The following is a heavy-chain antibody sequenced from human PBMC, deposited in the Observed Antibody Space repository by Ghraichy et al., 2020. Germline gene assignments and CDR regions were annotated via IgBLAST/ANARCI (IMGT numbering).Heavy chain of an antibody. CDR1: GGSISSSSYY. CDR2: IYYSGST. J-gene: IGHJ4*02. D-gene: IGHD3-3*01. CDR3: ARRQMYYDFWSGYGYFDY. V-gene: IGHV4-39*01. Sequence: SETLSLTCTVSGGSISSSSYYWGWIRQPPGKGLEWIGSIYYSGSTYYNPSLKSRVTISVDTSKNQFSLKLSSVTAADTAVYYCARRQMYYDFWSGYGYFDYWGQGTLVTVSS.